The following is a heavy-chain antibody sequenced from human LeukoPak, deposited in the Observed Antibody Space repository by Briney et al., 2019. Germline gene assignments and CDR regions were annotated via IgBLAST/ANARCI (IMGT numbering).Heavy chain of an antibody. CDR3: ARGYMTRGAFDI. J-gene: IGHJ3*02. V-gene: IGHV4-30-2*01. CDR2: IYHSGST. CDR1: GGSISSGGYS. D-gene: IGHD5-12*01. Sequence: SQTLSLTCAVSGGSISSGGYSWSWIRQPPGKGLEWIGYIYHSGSTYYNPSLKSRVTISADRSKNQFSLKLSSVTAADTAVYYCARGYMTRGAFDIWGQGTMVTVSS.